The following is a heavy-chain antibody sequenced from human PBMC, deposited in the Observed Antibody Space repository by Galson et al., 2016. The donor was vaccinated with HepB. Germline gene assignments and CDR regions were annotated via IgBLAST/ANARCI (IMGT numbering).Heavy chain of an antibody. CDR1: GYTFTSYD. CDR2: MNPNSGNT. CDR3: AMAQKGFGYSGYGYLDV. V-gene: IGHV1-8*01. J-gene: IGHJ2*01. Sequence: SVKVSCKASGYTFTSYDINWVRQATGQGLEWMGWMNPNSGNTGYAQKFQGRVTMTRNTSISTAYMELSSLRSEATAEYYCAMAQKGFGYSGYGYLDVWGRGTLVTVSS. D-gene: IGHD5-12*01.